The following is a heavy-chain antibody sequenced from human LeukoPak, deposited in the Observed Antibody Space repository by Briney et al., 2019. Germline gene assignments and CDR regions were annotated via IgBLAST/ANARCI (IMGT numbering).Heavy chain of an antibody. D-gene: IGHD6-13*01. Sequence: GGSLRLSCAASGFTFSSYSMNWVRQAPGKGLEWVSSISSSSSYIYYADSVKGRFTITRDNAKNSLYLQMNSLRAEYTAVYYLARDSGSSWSHYWGQGTLVTVSS. CDR1: GFTFSSYS. CDR3: ARDSGSSWSHY. V-gene: IGHV3-21*01. J-gene: IGHJ4*02. CDR2: ISSSSSYI.